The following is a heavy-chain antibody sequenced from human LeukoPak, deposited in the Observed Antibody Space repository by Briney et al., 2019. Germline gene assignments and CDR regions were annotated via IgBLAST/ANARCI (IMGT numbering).Heavy chain of an antibody. Sequence: GESLKIPCKGSGYSFTSYWIGWVRQMPGKGLEWMGIIYPGDSDTRYSPSFQGQVTISADKSISTAYLQWSSLKASDTAMYYCAGDSSGYPGPHDAFDIWGQGTMVTVSS. CDR2: IYPGDSDT. V-gene: IGHV5-51*01. CDR1: GYSFTSYW. CDR3: AGDSSGYPGPHDAFDI. D-gene: IGHD3-22*01. J-gene: IGHJ3*02.